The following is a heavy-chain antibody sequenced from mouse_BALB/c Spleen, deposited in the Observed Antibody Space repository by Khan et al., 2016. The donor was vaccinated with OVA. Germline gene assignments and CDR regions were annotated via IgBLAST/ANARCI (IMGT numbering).Heavy chain of an antibody. CDR2: IYPGDGNT. J-gene: IGHJ3*01. D-gene: IGHD2-14*01. V-gene: IGHV1-80*01. CDR1: GYAFSNYL. Sequence: QVQLQQSGAELVRPGSSVKISCKASGYAFSNYLMNWVKQGPGQGLEWIGQIYPGDGNTNYNGKLKDKATLTADNSSTTAYMQLSSLTSEDSAVYFCARSGYDYFAYWGQGTLVTVSA. CDR3: ARSGYDYFAY.